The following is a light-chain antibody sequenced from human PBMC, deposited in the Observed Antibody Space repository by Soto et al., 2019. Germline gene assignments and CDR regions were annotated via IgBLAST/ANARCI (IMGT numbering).Light chain of an antibody. CDR2: DAS. J-gene: IGKJ1*01. Sequence: IQMTQSPSTLAASVGDGVTITCRASQRISSWLAWYQQKPGKAPKLLIYDASSLESGVPSRFSGSGSGTEFTLTIISLQPDDFATYYCQQYNSYWTFGQGTKV. CDR1: QRISSW. V-gene: IGKV1-5*01. CDR3: QQYNSYWT.